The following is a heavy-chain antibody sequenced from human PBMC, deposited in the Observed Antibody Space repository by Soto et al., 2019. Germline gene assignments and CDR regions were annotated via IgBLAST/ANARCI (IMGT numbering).Heavy chain of an antibody. D-gene: IGHD3-9*01. V-gene: IGHV4-59*01. J-gene: IGHJ4*02. CDR2: IYYSGST. Sequence: XTLSLTCTVSGGHMSSYYWNWSRQNLGQRLNWIGYIYYSGSTNYNPSLKSRVTISLDTPRKQFSLKLRSVTASDTAVYYCVRGRAEDYDVSTNYYTHYFDKWGQGTLVTVSS. CDR3: VRGRAEDYDVSTNYYTHYFDK. CDR1: GGHMSSYY.